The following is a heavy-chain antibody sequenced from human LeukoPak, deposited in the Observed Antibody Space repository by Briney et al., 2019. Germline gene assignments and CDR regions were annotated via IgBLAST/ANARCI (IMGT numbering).Heavy chain of an antibody. Sequence: SETLSLTCTVSGGSISSYYWSWIRQPPGKGLEWIGYIYYSGSTNYNPSLKSRVTISVDTSKKQFSLKLSSVTAADTAVYYCARGWSSSSLWFHLWGQGTLVTVSS. CDR3: ARGWSSSSLWFHL. J-gene: IGHJ5*02. CDR1: GGSISSYY. V-gene: IGHV4-59*01. D-gene: IGHD6-6*01. CDR2: IYYSGST.